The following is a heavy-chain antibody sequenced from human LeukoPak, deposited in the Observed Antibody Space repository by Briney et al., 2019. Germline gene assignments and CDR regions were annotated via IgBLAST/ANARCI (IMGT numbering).Heavy chain of an antibody. CDR1: GFTFSSYS. CDR3: ARGAEYGSGWYWFDP. V-gene: IGHV3-21*01. CDR2: ISSSSSYI. J-gene: IGHJ5*02. D-gene: IGHD6-19*01. Sequence: GGSLRLSCAASGFTFSSYSMNWVRQAPGKGLEWVSSISSSSSYIYYADSVKGRFTISRDNAKNSLYLQMNSLRAEDTAVYYCARGAEYGSGWYWFDPWGQGTLVTVSS.